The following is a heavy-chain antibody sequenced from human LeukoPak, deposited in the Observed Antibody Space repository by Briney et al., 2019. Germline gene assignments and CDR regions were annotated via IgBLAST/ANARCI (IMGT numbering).Heavy chain of an antibody. Sequence: ASVKVSCKASGYTFTGYYMHWVRQAPGQGLEWMGWINPNSGGTNYAQKFQGRVTMTRDTSIGTAYMELSRLRSDDTAVYYCARFPWGFGGDEMDVWGKGTTVTVSS. CDR2: INPNSGGT. V-gene: IGHV1-2*02. D-gene: IGHD3-10*01. CDR3: ARFPWGFGGDEMDV. CDR1: GYTFTGYY. J-gene: IGHJ6*04.